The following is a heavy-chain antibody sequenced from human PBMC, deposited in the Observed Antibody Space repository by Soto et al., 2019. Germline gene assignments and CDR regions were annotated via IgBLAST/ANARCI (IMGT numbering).Heavy chain of an antibody. CDR2: INTYNGNT. CDR3: AMVDVYVTPSPQDV. D-gene: IGHD3-16*01. J-gene: IGHJ6*02. CDR1: GYTFTRYG. Sequence: QVQLVQSGAEVKNPGASVKVSCKASGYTFTRYGIGWARQAPGQGLEWMGWINTYNGNTNYAQNVQVRVTLTTDTSTSTAYMEVRSVRSNDTAIYYCAMVDVYVTPSPQDVWGQGTTVIVSS. V-gene: IGHV1-18*01.